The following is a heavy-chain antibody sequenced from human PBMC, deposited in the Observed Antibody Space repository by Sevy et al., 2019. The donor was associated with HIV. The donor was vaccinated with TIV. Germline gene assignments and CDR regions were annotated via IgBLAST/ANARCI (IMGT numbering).Heavy chain of an antibody. CDR2: ISSSSSYI. D-gene: IGHD3-10*01. V-gene: IGHV3-21*01. CDR3: ARELLAGFFGLHGMDV. CDR1: GFTFSSYS. Sequence: GGSPRLSCAASGFTFSSYSMNWVRQAPGKGLEWVSSISSSSSYIYYADSVKGRFTISRDNAKNSLYLQMNSLRAEDTAVYYCARELLAGFFGLHGMDVWGQGTTVTVSS. J-gene: IGHJ6*02.